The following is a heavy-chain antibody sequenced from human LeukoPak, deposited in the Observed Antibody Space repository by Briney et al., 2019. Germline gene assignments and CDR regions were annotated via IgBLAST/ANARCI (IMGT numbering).Heavy chain of an antibody. J-gene: IGHJ4*02. CDR1: GYSISSGYY. D-gene: IGHD6-13*01. CDR2: IYYSGST. Sequence: PSETLSLTCTVSGYSISSGYYWGWIRQPPGKGLEWIGSIYYSGSTYYNPSLKSRVTISVDTSKNQFSLKLSSVTAADTAVYYCARRAYSSHKGGFDYWGQGTLVTVSS. CDR3: ARRAYSSHKGGFDY. V-gene: IGHV4-38-2*02.